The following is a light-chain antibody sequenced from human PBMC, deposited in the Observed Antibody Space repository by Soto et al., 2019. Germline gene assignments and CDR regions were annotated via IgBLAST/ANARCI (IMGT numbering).Light chain of an antibody. CDR1: QSINSR. V-gene: IGKV1-5*01. J-gene: IGKJ3*01. CDR3: QQYDSYSFT. CDR2: DAS. Sequence: DVQMTQSPSTLSASVGDRVTITCRASQSINSRLAWYQQKPGKAPKLLIYDASSLASGVPSRFSGSGSGTEFTLTISSLQPDDFATYFCQQYDSYSFTSGPGTKEDIK.